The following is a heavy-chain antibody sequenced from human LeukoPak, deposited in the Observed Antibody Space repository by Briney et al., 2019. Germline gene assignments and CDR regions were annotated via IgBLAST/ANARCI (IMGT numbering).Heavy chain of an antibody. V-gene: IGHV4-39*07. Sequence: PSETLSLTCTVSGGSISSSSYYWGWIRQPPGKGLEWIGSIYYSGSTYYNPSLKSRVTISVDTSKNQFSLKLSSVTAADTAVYYCAREWFGIAAADWGQGTLVTVSS. J-gene: IGHJ1*01. D-gene: IGHD6-13*01. CDR3: AREWFGIAAAD. CDR2: IYYSGST. CDR1: GGSISSSSYY.